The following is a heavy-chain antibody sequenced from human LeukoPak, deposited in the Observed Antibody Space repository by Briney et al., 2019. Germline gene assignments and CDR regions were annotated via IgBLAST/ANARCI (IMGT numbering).Heavy chain of an antibody. CDR1: GFTFSSYA. D-gene: IGHD3-22*01. J-gene: IGHJ5*02. Sequence: PGGSLRLSCAASGFTFSSYAMHWVRQAPGKGLERVAVISYDGSNKYYTDSVKGRFTTYRDNSKNTLYLQMNSLRAEDTAVYYCARSDYDSSGYDAWGQGTLVTVSP. V-gene: IGHV3-30-3*01. CDR3: ARSDYDSSGYDA. CDR2: ISYDGSNK.